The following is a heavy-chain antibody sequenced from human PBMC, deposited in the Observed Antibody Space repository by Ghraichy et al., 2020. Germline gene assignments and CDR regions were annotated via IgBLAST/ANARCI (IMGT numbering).Heavy chain of an antibody. CDR2: ISGSGGST. D-gene: IGHD3-22*01. CDR1: GFTFSSYA. J-gene: IGHJ3*02. CDR3: AKAHPLYYYDSSGEGANDAFDI. Sequence: GESLNISCAASGFTFSSYAMSWVRQAPGKGLEWVSAISGSGGSTYYADSVKGRFTISRDNSKNTLYLQMNSLRAEDTAVYYCAKAHPLYYYDSSGEGANDAFDIWGQGTMVTVSS. V-gene: IGHV3-23*01.